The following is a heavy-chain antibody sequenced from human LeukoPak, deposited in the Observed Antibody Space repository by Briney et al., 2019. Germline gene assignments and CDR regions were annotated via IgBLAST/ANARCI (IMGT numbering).Heavy chain of an antibody. Sequence: SVKVSCKVSGYTLTELSMHWVRQAPGKGLEWMGRIIPIFGTANYAQKFQGRVTITADKSTSTAYMELSSLRSEDTAVYYCARDYSSGWSAAWGQGTLVTVSS. J-gene: IGHJ5*02. CDR2: IIPIFGTA. CDR1: GYTLTELS. CDR3: ARDYSSGWSAA. V-gene: IGHV1-69*06. D-gene: IGHD6-19*01.